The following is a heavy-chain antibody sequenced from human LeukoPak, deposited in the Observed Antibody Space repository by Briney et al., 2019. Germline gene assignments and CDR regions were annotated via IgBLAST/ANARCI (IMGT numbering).Heavy chain of an antibody. CDR3: ARGGSGSPLDY. CDR1: GFSVNSNY. J-gene: IGHJ4*02. D-gene: IGHD3-10*01. Sequence: GRSLRLSCAASGFSVNSNYMSWVRQAPGKGLEWVSVIYSGGTTYYADSVKGRFTISRDKSKNTLYLRMNSLRAEDTAFYYCARGGSGSPLDYWGQGTLVTVSS. CDR2: IYSGGTT. V-gene: IGHV3-53*01.